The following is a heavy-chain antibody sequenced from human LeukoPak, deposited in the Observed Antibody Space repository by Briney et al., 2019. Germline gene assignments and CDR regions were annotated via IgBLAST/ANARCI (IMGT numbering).Heavy chain of an antibody. CDR3: ARMEMATAIFDY. CDR2: ISAYNGNT. D-gene: IGHD5-24*01. V-gene: IGHV1-18*04. CDR1: GYTFTGYY. J-gene: IGHJ4*02. Sequence: ASVKVSCKASGYTFTGYYMHWVRQAPGQGLEWVGWISAYNGNTNYAQNLQGRVTVTTDTSTSTAYMELRSLRSDDTAMYYCARMEMATAIFDYWGQGTLVTVSS.